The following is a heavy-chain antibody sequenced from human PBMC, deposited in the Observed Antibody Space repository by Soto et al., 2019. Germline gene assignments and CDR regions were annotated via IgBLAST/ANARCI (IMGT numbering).Heavy chain of an antibody. CDR1: GFNSEDHG. Sequence: PGGSLRLSCTYSGFNSEDHGLAWVRQAPGKGLEWVGFTAGQSYGGIIEYAASVKGRFTISRDDSKKVVYLHTEGLQAEDTGTYFCSRDSDFYGLDTWGQGTTVTVSS. V-gene: IGHV3-49*04. CDR2: TAGQSYGGII. CDR3: SRDSDFYGLDT. J-gene: IGHJ6*02.